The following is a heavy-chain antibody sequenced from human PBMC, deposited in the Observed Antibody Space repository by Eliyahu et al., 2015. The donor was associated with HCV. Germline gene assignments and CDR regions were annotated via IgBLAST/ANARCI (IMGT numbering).Heavy chain of an antibody. CDR1: GYXLSSYG. J-gene: IGHJ3*01. CDR2: ISGYNGRA. Sequence: QVQVVQSGGEVKKPGASVKVSCKASGYXLSSYGITWVRQAPGQGLEWMGWISGYNGRAHYAQTFQGRVTMTIDTATTTGYLELTTLRSDDTAVYYCASIDCGGASCYGGAFDVWGQGTMVTVSS. V-gene: IGHV1-18*01. CDR3: ASIDCGGASCYGGAFDV. D-gene: IGHD2-2*01.